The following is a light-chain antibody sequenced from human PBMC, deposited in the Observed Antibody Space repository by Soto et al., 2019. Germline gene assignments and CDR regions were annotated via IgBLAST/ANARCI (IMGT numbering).Light chain of an antibody. Sequence: ERVLTQSCVCLCGSQGDRATLSVRCSQPVSSNYLAWYQQKPGQAPRLVIYGASSRATGIPDRFSGSGAGTDFTLTISRLEPEDFAVYYCQQYGSSPQTFGQGTKVDI. CDR3: QQYGSSPQT. CDR1: QPVSSNY. CDR2: GAS. V-gene: IGKV3-20*01. J-gene: IGKJ1*01.